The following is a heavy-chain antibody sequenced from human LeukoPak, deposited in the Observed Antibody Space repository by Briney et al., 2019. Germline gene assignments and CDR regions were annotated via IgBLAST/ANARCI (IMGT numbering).Heavy chain of an antibody. V-gene: IGHV3-7*01. Sequence: GGSLRLSCAVSGLIFSRDWMTWVRQAPGKGLEWVANIGQDGSEKYYVDSVKGRFTISRDNTKNSLYLQMNSLGVEDTAVYYCARDYRGWFDPWGQGTLVTVSS. D-gene: IGHD4-11*01. CDR2: IGQDGSEK. CDR1: GLIFSRDW. J-gene: IGHJ5*02. CDR3: ARDYRGWFDP.